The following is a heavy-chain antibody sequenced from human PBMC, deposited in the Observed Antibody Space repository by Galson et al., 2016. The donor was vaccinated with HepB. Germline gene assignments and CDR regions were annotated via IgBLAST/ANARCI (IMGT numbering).Heavy chain of an antibody. CDR3: AKDAYTWRWLLSFFPDY. CDR2: VSYDGRNK. V-gene: IGHV3-30*18. D-gene: IGHD5-24*01. Sequence: SLRLSCAASGFAFSNYAMHWVRQAPGKGLEWVAVVSYDGRNKYYADSVKGRFTISRDNSKNTVYLQMNRLRAEDTAVYYCAKDAYTWRWLLSFFPDYWGQGTLVTVSS. J-gene: IGHJ4*02. CDR1: GFAFSNYA.